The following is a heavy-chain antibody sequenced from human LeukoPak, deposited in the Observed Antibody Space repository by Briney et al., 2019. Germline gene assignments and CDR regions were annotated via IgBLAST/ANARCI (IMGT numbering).Heavy chain of an antibody. Sequence: SETLSLTCTVSGGSISSGSYYWSWIRQPAGKGLEWIGRIYTSGSTNYNPSLKSRVTISVDTSKNQFSLKLSSVTAADTAVYCCARGWAYCSSTSCYPWFDPWGQGTLVTVSS. CDR1: GGSISSGSYY. CDR3: ARGWAYCSSTSCYPWFDP. CDR2: IYTSGST. V-gene: IGHV4-61*02. D-gene: IGHD2-2*01. J-gene: IGHJ5*02.